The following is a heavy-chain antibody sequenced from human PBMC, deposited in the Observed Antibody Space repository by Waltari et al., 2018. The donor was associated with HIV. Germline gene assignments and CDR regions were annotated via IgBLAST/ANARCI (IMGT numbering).Heavy chain of an antibody. CDR2: IKSKTDVGTT. D-gene: IGHD3-10*01. V-gene: IGHV3-15*01. Sequence: EVQLVESGGGLVKPGGSLSLSCAASGFAFSNAWLSWFRQAPGKGLEWVGRIKSKTDVGTTDYAAPVKGRFTISRDDSKNTLYLQMNSLKTEDTAVYYCFCVVRGVGYYYYGMDVWGQGTTVTVSS. J-gene: IGHJ6*02. CDR3: FCVVRGVGYYYYGMDV. CDR1: GFAFSNAW.